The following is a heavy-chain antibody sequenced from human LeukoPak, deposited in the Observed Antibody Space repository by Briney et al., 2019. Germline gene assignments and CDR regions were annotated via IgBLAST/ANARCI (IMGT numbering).Heavy chain of an antibody. D-gene: IGHD3-3*01. Sequence: ASVKVSCKASGYTFTSYGISWVRQAPGQGLEWMGWISAYNGNTNYAQKLQGRVTMTTDTSTSTAYMELRSLRSDDTAVYYCARGLPKSGYDFWSGYPNWFDPWGQGTLVTVSS. CDR1: GYTFTSYG. V-gene: IGHV1-18*01. CDR2: ISAYNGNT. CDR3: ARGLPKSGYDFWSGYPNWFDP. J-gene: IGHJ5*02.